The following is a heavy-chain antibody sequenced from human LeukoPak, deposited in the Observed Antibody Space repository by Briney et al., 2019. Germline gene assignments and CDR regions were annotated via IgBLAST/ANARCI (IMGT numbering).Heavy chain of an antibody. CDR1: GFPFSNYA. Sequence: GGSLRLSCAASGFPFSNYAMSWVRQAAGRGLEWVSTISSRGDSTHDADSVKGRFTISRDNSKNSLYLQMNSLRAEDTAVYYCAKGPRPDMTVAHTLEKWGQGTLVTVSS. D-gene: IGHD6-19*01. CDR3: AKGPRPDMTVAHTLEK. V-gene: IGHV3-23*01. J-gene: IGHJ4*02. CDR2: ISSRGDST.